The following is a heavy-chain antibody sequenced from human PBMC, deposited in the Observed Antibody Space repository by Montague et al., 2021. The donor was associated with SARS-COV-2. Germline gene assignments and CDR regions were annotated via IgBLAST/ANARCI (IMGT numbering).Heavy chain of an antibody. CDR3: TSGREGNYNVMDV. J-gene: IGHJ6*02. CDR1: GDSVSSNSAT. D-gene: IGHD1-1*01. V-gene: IGHV6-1*01. CDR2: TYYRSKWYN. Sequence: CAISGDSVSSNSATRNWVRQSPSRGLEWLGRTYYRSKWYNDYAVSVRGRVTINPDTSKNQFSLQLNSVTPGDTAIYYCTSGREGNYNVMDVWGQGTTVTVSS.